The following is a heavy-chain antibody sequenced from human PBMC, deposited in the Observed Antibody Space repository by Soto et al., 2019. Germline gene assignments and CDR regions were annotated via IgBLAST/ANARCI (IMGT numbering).Heavy chain of an antibody. Sequence: ASVTVSCKASGYTFTNNDVSWVRQATGQGLEWMGWMNPGSGDTGYAQKFQGRVTMTRDISIATVYMELNSLTSEDTAIYYCARMESFGALNWFDPWGQGTLVTVSS. J-gene: IGHJ5*02. CDR2: MNPGSGDT. D-gene: IGHD1-1*01. CDR1: GYTFTNND. CDR3: ARMESFGALNWFDP. V-gene: IGHV1-8*02.